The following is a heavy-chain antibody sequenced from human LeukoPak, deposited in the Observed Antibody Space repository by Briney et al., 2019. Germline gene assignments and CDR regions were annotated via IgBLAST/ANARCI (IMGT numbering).Heavy chain of an antibody. D-gene: IGHD1-26*01. CDR3: ARAPSWLLNWFDP. Sequence: PSETLSLTCAVYGGSFSGYYWSWIRQPPGKGLEWIGEINHSGSTNYNPSLKSRVTISVDTSKNQFSLKLSSVTAADTAVYYCARAPSWLLNWFDPWGQGTLVTVSS. J-gene: IGHJ5*02. CDR1: GGSFSGYY. CDR2: INHSGST. V-gene: IGHV4-34*01.